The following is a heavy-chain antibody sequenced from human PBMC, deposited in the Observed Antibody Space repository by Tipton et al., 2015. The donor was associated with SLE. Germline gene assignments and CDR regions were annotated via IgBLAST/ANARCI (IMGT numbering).Heavy chain of an antibody. J-gene: IGHJ4*02. Sequence: GSLRLSCAVSGFTFSNNWMAWVRQAPGKGLEWVAHIREDGSENFYVDSVRGRFAISRDNAQNSLYLHMNSLRAEDTAVYYCADFIGGRWGQGTLVTVSS. CDR2: IREDGSEN. CDR3: ADFIGGR. V-gene: IGHV3-7*03. D-gene: IGHD3-16*01. CDR1: GFTFSNNW.